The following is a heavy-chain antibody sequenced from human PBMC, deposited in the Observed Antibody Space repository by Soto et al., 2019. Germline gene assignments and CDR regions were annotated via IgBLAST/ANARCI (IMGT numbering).Heavy chain of an antibody. D-gene: IGHD6-6*01. CDR2: IRRKAYGGTT. V-gene: IGHV3-49*03. Sequence: GGSLRLSCTASGFTFGDYAMSWFRQAPGKGLEWVGFIRRKAYGGTTENAGSVKGRFTISREDSKSIAYLQMNSLKTEDPAVYYCTRDLGLAARRDAFDIWGQGTMVTVSS. CDR1: GFTFGDYA. CDR3: TRDLGLAARRDAFDI. J-gene: IGHJ3*02.